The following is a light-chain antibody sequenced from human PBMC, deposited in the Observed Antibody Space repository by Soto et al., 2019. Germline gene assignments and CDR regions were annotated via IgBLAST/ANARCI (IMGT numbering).Light chain of an antibody. J-gene: IGKJ2*01. CDR2: WAS. CDR3: QQYHTTPNT. CDR1: QNLLFSSNNKNS. V-gene: IGKV4-1*01. Sequence: DVVMTQSPDSLAVSLGERAAINCKSSQNLLFSSNNKNSLAWYQQKPGQPPKLLIYWASTRESGAPDRFSGSGSGRDFTLTISSLQAKDVAVYYCQQYHTTPNTFGQGTKVEIK.